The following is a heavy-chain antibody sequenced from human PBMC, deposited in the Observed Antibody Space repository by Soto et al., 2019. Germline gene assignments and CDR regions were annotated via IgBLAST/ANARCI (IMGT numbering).Heavy chain of an antibody. Sequence: PGGSLRLSCAASRFTFSSYDMHWVRQATGKGLEWVSAIGTAGDTYYPGSVKGRFTISRENAKNSLYLQMNSLRAGDTAVYYCARALGSMTSYQYYGMDVWSQGTTVTVSS. CDR2: IGTAGDT. V-gene: IGHV3-13*04. D-gene: IGHD2-8*01. CDR3: ARALGSMTSYQYYGMDV. CDR1: RFTFSSYD. J-gene: IGHJ6*02.